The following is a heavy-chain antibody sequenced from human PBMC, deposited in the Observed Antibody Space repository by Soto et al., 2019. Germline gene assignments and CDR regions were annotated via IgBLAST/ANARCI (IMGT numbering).Heavy chain of an antibody. CDR1: GGSLSSYY. V-gene: IGHV4-59*01. CDR2: IYYSGST. D-gene: IGHD6-6*01. J-gene: IGHJ4*02. Sequence: SETLSLTCTVSGGSLSSYYWSWVRQPPGKGLEWIGYIYYSGSTNYNPSLKSRVTISVDTSKNQFSLKLSSVTTADTAVYYCARNNAARPYYYDYWGQGTLVNVSS. CDR3: ARNNAARPYYYDY.